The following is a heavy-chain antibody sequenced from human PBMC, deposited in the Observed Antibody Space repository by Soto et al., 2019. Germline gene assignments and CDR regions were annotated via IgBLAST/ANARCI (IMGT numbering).Heavy chain of an antibody. CDR2: IKSKTDGGTT. Sequence: GGSLRLSCAASGFTFSNAWMNWVRQAPGKGLEWVGRIKSKTDGGTTDYAAPVKGRFTISRDDSKNTLYLQMNSLKTEDTAVYYCTTDLPPRGGFWSGYFDAFDIWGQGTMVTVSS. J-gene: IGHJ3*02. CDR3: TTDLPPRGGFWSGYFDAFDI. D-gene: IGHD3-3*01. CDR1: GFTFSNAW. V-gene: IGHV3-15*07.